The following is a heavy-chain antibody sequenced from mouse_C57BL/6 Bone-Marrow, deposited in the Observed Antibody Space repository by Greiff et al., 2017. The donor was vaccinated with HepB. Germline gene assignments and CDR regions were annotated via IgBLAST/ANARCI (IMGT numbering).Heavy chain of an antibody. CDR2: INPSSGYT. V-gene: IGHV1-7*01. J-gene: IGHJ1*03. D-gene: IGHD1-1*01. Sequence: QVQLQQSGAELAKPGASVKLSCKASGYTFTSYWMHWVKQRPGQGLEWIGYINPSSGYTKYNQKFKDKATLTADKSSSTAYMQLSSLTYEDSAVYDCAGYGSSPYWYFDVWGTGTTVTVSS. CDR3: AGYGSSPYWYFDV. CDR1: GYTFTSYW.